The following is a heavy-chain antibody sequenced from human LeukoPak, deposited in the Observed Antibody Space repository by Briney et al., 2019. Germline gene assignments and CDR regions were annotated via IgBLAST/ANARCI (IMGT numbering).Heavy chain of an antibody. V-gene: IGHV1-8*01. J-gene: IGHJ5*02. D-gene: IGHD3-10*01. Sequence: ASVKVSCKASGYTFTSYDINWVRQATGQGLEWMGWMNPNSGNTGYAQKFQGRVTMTRNTSISTAYMELSSLRSEDTAVYYCARVRRGGGYYGSGRRYNWFDPWGQGTLVTVPS. CDR2: MNPNSGNT. CDR3: ARVRRGGGYYGSGRRYNWFDP. CDR1: GYTFTSYD.